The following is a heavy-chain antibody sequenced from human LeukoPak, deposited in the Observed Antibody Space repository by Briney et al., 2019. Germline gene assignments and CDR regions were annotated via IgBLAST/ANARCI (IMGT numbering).Heavy chain of an antibody. V-gene: IGHV3-23*01. Sequence: PGGSLRLSCAASGFTFSNYAMSWVRQAPGKGLEWVSAVSGRDTSTYYADSVKGRFTISRDNSKNTLYLQMNSLRAEDTAIYYCAKWGDYDALTGYYDSDYWGRGTLVTVSS. CDR1: GFTFSNYA. CDR3: AKWGDYDALTGYYDSDY. D-gene: IGHD3-9*01. J-gene: IGHJ4*02. CDR2: VSGRDTST.